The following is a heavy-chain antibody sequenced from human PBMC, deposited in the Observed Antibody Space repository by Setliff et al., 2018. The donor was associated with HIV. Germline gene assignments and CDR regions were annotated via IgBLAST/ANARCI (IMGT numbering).Heavy chain of an antibody. CDR2: ISQSGST. J-gene: IGHJ4*02. CDR1: GGSFSGYY. Sequence: SETLSLTCAVYGGSFSGYYWTWIRQPPGMGLEWIGEISQSGSTNYNASLKSRVTMSVDASQRQFSLNLTFVTAADTAVYYCARGSWVGATTPTDYWGRGKLVTVSS. V-gene: IGHV4-34*01. D-gene: IGHD1-26*01. CDR3: ARGSWVGATTPTDY.